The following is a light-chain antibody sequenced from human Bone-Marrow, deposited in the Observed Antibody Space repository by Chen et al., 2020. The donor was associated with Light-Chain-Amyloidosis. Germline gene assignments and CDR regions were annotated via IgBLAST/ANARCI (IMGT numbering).Light chain of an antibody. J-gene: IGLJ2*01. CDR3: MLVIGSGIVV. V-gene: IGLV8-61*01. Sequence: QTVVTQEPSFSVSPGGTVTLTCGLSSGAVSTSNYPSWYQQTPGQAPRTLIYSTNTRSSGVPDRFSGSILGNKAALTITGAQADDESDYYCMLVIGSGIVVFGGGTKLTVL. CDR1: SGAVSTSNY. CDR2: STN.